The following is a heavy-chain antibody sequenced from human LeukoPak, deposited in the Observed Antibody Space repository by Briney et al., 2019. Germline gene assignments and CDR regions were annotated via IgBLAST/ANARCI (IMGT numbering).Heavy chain of an antibody. V-gene: IGHV4-39*07. CDR2: IYYTGST. J-gene: IGHJ5*02. Sequence: SETLSLTCTVSGGSISGSGYYWVWIRQPPGKGLEWIATIYYTGSTYYNPSLKSRVTISVDTSKNQFSLKLSSVTAADTAVYYCARDPFFGYSSGWYESDWFDPWGQGTLVTVSS. D-gene: IGHD6-19*01. CDR3: ARDPFFGYSSGWYESDWFDP. CDR1: GGSISGSGYY.